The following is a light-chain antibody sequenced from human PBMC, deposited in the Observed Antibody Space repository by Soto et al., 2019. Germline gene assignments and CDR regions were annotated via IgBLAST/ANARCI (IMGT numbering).Light chain of an antibody. CDR1: SSDVGGYNY. CDR3: SSYAGSNNPYV. J-gene: IGLJ1*01. CDR2: EVS. Sequence: QSLLTQPPSASRSPGQSVTISCTGTSSDVGGYNYVSWYQQHPGKAPKLMIYEVSKRPSGVPDRFPGSKSGNTASQTVSGLQAEDEADYYCSSYAGSNNPYVFGTGTKVTVL. V-gene: IGLV2-8*02.